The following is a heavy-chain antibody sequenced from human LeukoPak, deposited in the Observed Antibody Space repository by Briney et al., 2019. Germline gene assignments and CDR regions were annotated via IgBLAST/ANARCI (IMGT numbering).Heavy chain of an antibody. V-gene: IGHV5-51*01. CDR3: ARLNHADGDQLEAFDI. D-gene: IGHD1-1*01. CDR2: IYPGDSDT. CDR1: GYSFTCYW. J-gene: IGHJ3*02. Sequence: GESLKISCKGSGYSFTCYWIGWVRQMPGKGLEWMGIIYPGDSDTRYSPSFQGQVTISADKSISTAYLQWSSLKASDTAMYYCARLNHADGDQLEAFDIWGQGTMVTVSS.